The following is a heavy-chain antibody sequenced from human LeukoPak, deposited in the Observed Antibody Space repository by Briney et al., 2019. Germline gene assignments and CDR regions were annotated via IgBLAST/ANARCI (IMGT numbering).Heavy chain of an antibody. CDR2: IPYDGSNK. CDR3: AKGTLLWFGELFL. CDR1: GFTFSSYG. J-gene: IGHJ4*02. D-gene: IGHD3-10*01. V-gene: IGHV3-30*18. Sequence: PGRSLRLSCAASGFTFSSYGMHWVRQAPGKGLEWVAVIPYDGSNKYYADSVKGRFTISRDNSKNTLYLQMSSLRAEDTAVYYCAKGTLLWFGELFLWGQGTLVTVSS.